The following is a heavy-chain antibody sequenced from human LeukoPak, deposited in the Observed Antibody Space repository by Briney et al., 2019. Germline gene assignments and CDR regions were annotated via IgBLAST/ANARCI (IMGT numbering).Heavy chain of an antibody. Sequence: GGSLRLSCAASGFAFSNYWLHWVRQAPGKGLVWVARINTHGSSTNYADSVKGRFAISRDNAKNTLYLQMTSLSAEDTAVYYALAGYYYYYMDVWGKGTTVTVSS. J-gene: IGHJ6*03. CDR1: GFAFSNYW. CDR2: INTHGSST. V-gene: IGHV3-74*01. D-gene: IGHD6-13*01. CDR3: LAGYYYYYMDV.